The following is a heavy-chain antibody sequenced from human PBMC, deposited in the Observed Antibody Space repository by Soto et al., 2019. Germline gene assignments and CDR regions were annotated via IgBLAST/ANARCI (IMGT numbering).Heavy chain of an antibody. D-gene: IGHD2-21*02. Sequence: QVQLVESGGGVVQPGRSLRLSCAASGFTFSSYGMHWVRQAPGTGLEWVAVIWYDGSNKYYADSVKGRFTISRDNSKNTLYRQMNSLRAEDTAVYYCARGWYCGGDCYEWYFDLWGRGALVTVSS. V-gene: IGHV3-33*01. J-gene: IGHJ2*01. CDR2: IWYDGSNK. CDR3: ARGWYCGGDCYEWYFDL. CDR1: GFTFSSYG.